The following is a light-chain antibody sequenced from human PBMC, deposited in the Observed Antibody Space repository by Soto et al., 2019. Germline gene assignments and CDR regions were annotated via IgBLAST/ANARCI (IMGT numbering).Light chain of an antibody. CDR2: NNN. Sequence: QSVLTQPPSASVTPGQRVTMSCSGSSSNIGTNTVNWYQQLPGTAPKLLIYNNNQRPSGVPDRFSGSKSGTSASLAISGLQSDIEADYYCAAWDDSLNGYVFGIGTKVTVL. CDR3: AAWDDSLNGYV. CDR1: SSNIGTNT. J-gene: IGLJ1*01. V-gene: IGLV1-44*01.